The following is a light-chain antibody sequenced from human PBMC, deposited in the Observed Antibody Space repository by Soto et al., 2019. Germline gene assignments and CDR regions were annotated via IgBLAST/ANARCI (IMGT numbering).Light chain of an antibody. V-gene: IGKV3-11*01. CDR2: DAA. CDR3: QQRNSWPPIT. J-gene: IGKJ5*01. Sequence: EIVLTQSPFTLSLSPGERATLSCGASQSVRTYLAGYQVKPAQAPRLLLYDAATRASGVPARLSGSGAGTDFTLTISSLEPEDFALYYCQQRNSWPPITFGQGTRLEIK. CDR1: QSVRTY.